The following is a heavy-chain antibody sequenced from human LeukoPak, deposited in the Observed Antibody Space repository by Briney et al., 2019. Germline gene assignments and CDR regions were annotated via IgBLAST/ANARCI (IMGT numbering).Heavy chain of an antibody. Sequence: GGSLRLSCAASGFIFSNFWMSWVRQAPGKGLECVASIKQDGSEKFYVDSVRGRFTISRDNAKNSLYLQMNSLRAEDTAVYYCARDMPGNYGDYPHAFDIWGQGTMVPVSS. CDR2: IKQDGSEK. J-gene: IGHJ3*02. CDR1: GFIFSNFW. CDR3: ARDMPGNYGDYPHAFDI. D-gene: IGHD4-17*01. V-gene: IGHV3-7*01.